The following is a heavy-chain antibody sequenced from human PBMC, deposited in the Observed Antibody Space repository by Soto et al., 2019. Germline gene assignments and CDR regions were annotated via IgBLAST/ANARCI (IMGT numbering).Heavy chain of an antibody. D-gene: IGHD3-10*01. V-gene: IGHV2-5*02. J-gene: IGHJ4*02. Sequence: QITLKESGPTLVKPTQTLTLTCTFSGFSLSTSGVGVGWIRQPPGKALEWLALIYWDDDKRYSPSLKSRLTITKDTSKNQVVRTMTNMDPVDTATYYCAHRRDTMVRGVPYFDYWGQGTLVTVSS. CDR3: AHRRDTMVRGVPYFDY. CDR2: IYWDDDK. CDR1: GFSLSTSGVG.